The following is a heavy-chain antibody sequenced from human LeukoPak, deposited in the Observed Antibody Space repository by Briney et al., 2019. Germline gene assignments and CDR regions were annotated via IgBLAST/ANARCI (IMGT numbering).Heavy chain of an antibody. V-gene: IGHV4-34*01. Sequence: SEPLSLTCAVYGGPFRGDSWTWIRQPPGKGLEWIGEINHSASTNYNPSLKSRVILSLDRSKNQLSLNLTSVTAADTAVYYCATEGLAGTGTQWHVFDIWGQGTLVTVSS. J-gene: IGHJ3*02. CDR3: ATEGLAGTGTQWHVFDI. CDR1: GGPFRGDS. CDR2: INHSAST. D-gene: IGHD6-13*01.